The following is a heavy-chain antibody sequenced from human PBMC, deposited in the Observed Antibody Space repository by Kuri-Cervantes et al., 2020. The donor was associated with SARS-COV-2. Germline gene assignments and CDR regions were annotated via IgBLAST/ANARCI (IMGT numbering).Heavy chain of an antibody. CDR1: GFTFSSYS. J-gene: IGHJ6*02. CDR3: ARQKGTRITIFGVESYGMDV. CDR2: ISSSSYI. V-gene: IGHV3-21*01. Sequence: GESLKISCAASGFTFSSYSMNWVRQAPGKGLEWVSSISSSSYIYYADSVKGRFTISRDNAKNSLYLQMNSLRAEDTAVYYCARQKGTRITIFGVESYGMDVWGQGTTVTVSS. D-gene: IGHD3-3*01.